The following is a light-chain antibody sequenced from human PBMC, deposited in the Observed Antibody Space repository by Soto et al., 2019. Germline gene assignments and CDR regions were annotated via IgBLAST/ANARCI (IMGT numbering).Light chain of an antibody. CDR3: QQYGSWT. CDR1: QSISSNN. Sequence: EIVLTQSPGTLSVSPGERATLSCRASQSISSNNLAWYQQKPGQAPSLLIYGTSSSATGIPDRFSGSGSGTDFTLTIRRLEPEDSAIYYCQQYGSWTFGQGTKVEI. J-gene: IGKJ1*01. V-gene: IGKV3-20*01. CDR2: GTS.